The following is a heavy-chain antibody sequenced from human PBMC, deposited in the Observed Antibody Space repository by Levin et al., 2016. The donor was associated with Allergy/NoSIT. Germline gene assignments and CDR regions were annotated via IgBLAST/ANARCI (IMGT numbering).Heavy chain of an antibody. D-gene: IGHD2-15*01. CDR2: ISSSSSYI. J-gene: IGHJ4*02. V-gene: IGHV3-21*01. CDR3: AREIDRGCYVY. Sequence: WIRQPPGKGLEWVSSISSSSSYIYYADSVKGRFTISRDNAKNSLYLQMNSLRAEDTAVYYCAREIDRGCYVYWGQGTLVTVSS.